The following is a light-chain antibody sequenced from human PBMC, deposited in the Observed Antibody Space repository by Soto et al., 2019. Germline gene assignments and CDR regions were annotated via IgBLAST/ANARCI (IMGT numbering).Light chain of an antibody. CDR1: SSDGGGYNY. CDR3: SSYTSSSTHV. CDR2: EVS. V-gene: IGLV2-14*01. J-gene: IGLJ1*01. Sequence: QSVLTQPASVSGSPGQSITISCTGTSSDGGGYNYVSWYQQHPGKAPKLMIYEVSNRPSGVSNRFSGSKSGNTASLTISGLQAEDEAGYYCSSYTSSSTHVFGTGTKVTVL.